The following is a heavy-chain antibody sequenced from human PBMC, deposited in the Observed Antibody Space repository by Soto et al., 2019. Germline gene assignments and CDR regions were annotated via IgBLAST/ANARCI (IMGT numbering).Heavy chain of an antibody. J-gene: IGHJ6*02. Sequence: QVQLVQSGAEVKKPGASVKVSCKASGYTFTSYGVSWVRQAPGQGLEWMGWISGYNGNTNYAQKRQGRVTMTTDTSTITAYMELRSLRSDDTAVYYCARAGKYYYGSGSPYYSGMDVWGQGITVTVSS. CDR2: ISGYNGNT. CDR3: ARAGKYYYGSGSPYYSGMDV. V-gene: IGHV1-18*04. D-gene: IGHD3-10*01. CDR1: GYTFTSYG.